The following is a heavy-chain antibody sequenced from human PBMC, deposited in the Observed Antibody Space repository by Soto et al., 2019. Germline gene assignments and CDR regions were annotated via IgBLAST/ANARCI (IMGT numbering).Heavy chain of an antibody. CDR2: INMDGSST. D-gene: IGHD1-1*01. CDR3: APVRHQQGTRPQDYYFDY. Sequence: LRLSCAASGFTFSGDWMHWVRQAAGKGLVWVSRINMDGSSTNYADSVKGRFTISRDNAKNTLYLQMNSLRAEDTAVYYCAPVRHQQGTRPQDYYFDYWGQGTLVTVSS. CDR1: GFTFSGDW. V-gene: IGHV3-74*01. J-gene: IGHJ4*02.